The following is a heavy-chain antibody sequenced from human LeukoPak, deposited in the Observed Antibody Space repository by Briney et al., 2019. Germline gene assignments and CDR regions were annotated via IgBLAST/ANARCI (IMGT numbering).Heavy chain of an antibody. CDR3: ARVTFTTVTSDREDY. CDR2: ISSSSSYI. J-gene: IGHJ4*02. D-gene: IGHD4-17*01. CDR1: GFTFSSYS. V-gene: IGHV3-21*01. Sequence: PGGSLRLSCAASGFTFSSYSMNWVRQAPGKGLEWVSSISSSSSYIYYADSVKGRFTISRDNAKNSLYLQMNSLRAEDTAVYYCARVTFTTVTSDREDYWGQGTLVTVSS.